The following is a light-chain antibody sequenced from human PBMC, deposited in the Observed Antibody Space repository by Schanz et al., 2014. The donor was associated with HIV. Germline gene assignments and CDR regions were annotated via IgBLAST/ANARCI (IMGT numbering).Light chain of an antibody. Sequence: DLQMPQSPPTLSASVGDRVTITCRASQSISRRLNWYQHKPGKAPQLLIYAASSLQSGVPSRFSGSGSGTDYTLTINSLQTEDFATYYCQQSHSTLWTFGQGTKVEVK. J-gene: IGKJ1*01. V-gene: IGKV1-39*01. CDR3: QQSHSTLWT. CDR2: AAS. CDR1: QSISRR.